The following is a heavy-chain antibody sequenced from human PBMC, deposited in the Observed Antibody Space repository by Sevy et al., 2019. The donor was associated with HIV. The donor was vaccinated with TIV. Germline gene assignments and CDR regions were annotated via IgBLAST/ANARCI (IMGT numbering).Heavy chain of an antibody. V-gene: IGHV3-23*01. Sequence: GGSLRLSCAASGFTFSRYAMSWVRQAPGKGLEWVSAISGSGGSTYYADSVKGRFTISRDNSKNTLYLQMNSLRAEDTAVYYCAKDLYYYDSSGYVIDYWGQGTLVTVSS. CDR2: ISGSGGST. J-gene: IGHJ4*02. CDR1: GFTFSRYA. CDR3: AKDLYYYDSSGYVIDY. D-gene: IGHD3-22*01.